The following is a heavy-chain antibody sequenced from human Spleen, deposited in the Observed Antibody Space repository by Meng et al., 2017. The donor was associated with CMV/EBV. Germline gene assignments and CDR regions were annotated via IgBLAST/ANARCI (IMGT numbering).Heavy chain of an antibody. J-gene: IGHJ6*02. CDR2: IWNDGTNK. CDR3: AKRGDSSGTYAMDV. D-gene: IGHD3-22*01. Sequence: GGSLRLSCAASGFTFSNYKMHWVRQAPGKGLEWVAVIWNDGTNKYHADSVKGRFTISRDNSKNTLYLQMNSLRAEDTAVYYCAKRGDSSGTYAMDVWGQGTTVTVSS. V-gene: IGHV3-30*02. CDR1: GFTFSNYK.